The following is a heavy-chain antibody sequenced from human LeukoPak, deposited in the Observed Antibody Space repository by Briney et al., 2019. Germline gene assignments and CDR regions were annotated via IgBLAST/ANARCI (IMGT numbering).Heavy chain of an antibody. CDR1: GYTFTGYY. V-gene: IGHV1-2*02. Sequence: ASVKVSCKASGYTFTGYYMHWVRQAPGQGLEWMGWINPNSGGTNYAQKFQGRVTMTRDTSISTAYMELSRLRSDDTAVYYCARVGSYYYDSSGYAPYYFDYWGQGTLVTVSS. CDR2: INPNSGGT. CDR3: ARVGSYYYDSSGYAPYYFDY. J-gene: IGHJ4*02. D-gene: IGHD3-22*01.